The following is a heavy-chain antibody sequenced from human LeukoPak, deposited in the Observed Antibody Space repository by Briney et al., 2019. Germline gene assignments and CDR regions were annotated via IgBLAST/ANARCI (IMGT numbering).Heavy chain of an antibody. CDR1: GFTFSSFS. Sequence: PGGPLRLSCAASGFTFSSFSMNWVRQAPGKGLEWVSYISSGSGTIYYADSVKGRFTISRDNAKNSLFLQMNSLRAEDTALYYCVRDRDGSGYYYLYWGQGTLVTVSS. J-gene: IGHJ4*02. CDR3: VRDRDGSGYYYLY. CDR2: ISSGSGTI. V-gene: IGHV3-48*01. D-gene: IGHD3-22*01.